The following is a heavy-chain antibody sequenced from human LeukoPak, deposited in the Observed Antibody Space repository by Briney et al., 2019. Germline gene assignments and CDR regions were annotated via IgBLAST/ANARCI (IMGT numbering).Heavy chain of an antibody. CDR2: IYHSGST. V-gene: IGHV4-38-2*01. J-gene: IGHJ3*02. Sequence: PSETLSLTCAVSGYSISSGYYWGWIRRPPGKGLEWIGSIYHSGSTYYNPSLKSRVTISVDTSKNQFSLKLSSVTAADTAVYYCASYCSGGSCYNYHAFDIWGQGTMVTVSS. CDR1: GYSISSGYY. D-gene: IGHD2-15*01. CDR3: ASYCSGGSCYNYHAFDI.